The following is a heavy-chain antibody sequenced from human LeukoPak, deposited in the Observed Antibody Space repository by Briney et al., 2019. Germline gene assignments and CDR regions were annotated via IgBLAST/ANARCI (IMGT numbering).Heavy chain of an antibody. CDR2: ISYDGSNK. V-gene: IGHV3-30*18. CDR3: AKSGQVFLPYYFDY. Sequence: GGSLSLSCAASGFTFSSYGLHWVRQAPGKGLEWVAVISYDGSNKYYADYVKGRFTISRDNSKNTLYMQMNSLRAEDTAVYYCAKSGQVFLPYYFDYWGQGTLVTVSS. J-gene: IGHJ4*02. CDR1: GFTFSSYG. D-gene: IGHD3-10*01.